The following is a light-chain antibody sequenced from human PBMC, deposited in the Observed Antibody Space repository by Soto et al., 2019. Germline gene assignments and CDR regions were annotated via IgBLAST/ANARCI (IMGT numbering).Light chain of an antibody. CDR2: GAS. J-gene: IGKJ1*01. V-gene: IGKV3-15*01. Sequence: EIVMTQSPATLSVSPGERATLSCRASQSVSSNLAWYQQKVGQAPRLLMYGASTRATGIPARFSGSGSGTDVLHTNSPLPSDHSATYLDLHYRLPRAFGPGTKVDIK. CDR3: LHYRLPRA. CDR1: QSVSSN.